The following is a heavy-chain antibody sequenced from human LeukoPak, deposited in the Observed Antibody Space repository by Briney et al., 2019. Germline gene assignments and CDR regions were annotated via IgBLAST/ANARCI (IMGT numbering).Heavy chain of an antibody. CDR1: GYSISSGYY. Sequence: NPSETLSLTCAVSGYSISSGYYWGWIRQSPGKGLEWIGSLSHSGTTYYIPSLESRVTISVDTSKNQFSLKLSSVTAADTAVYYCARDRSGYLGGAFDIWGQGTMVTVSS. J-gene: IGHJ3*02. D-gene: IGHD3-22*01. CDR3: ARDRSGYLGGAFDI. CDR2: LSHSGTT. V-gene: IGHV4-38-2*02.